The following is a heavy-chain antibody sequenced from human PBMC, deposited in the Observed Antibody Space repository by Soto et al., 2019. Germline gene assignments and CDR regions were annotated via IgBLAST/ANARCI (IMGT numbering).Heavy chain of an antibody. D-gene: IGHD2-21*01. Sequence: EVQLVESGGDFVQPGGSLRLSCEASGFTFSAFRMHWVRHVPGEGLMWISRTNKDGASSEYADSVKGRFSVSRDNAKNTMFLHMTGLRAEDTAVYYCARDDLRRNEALDIWGQGTVVTVSS. CDR3: ARDDLRRNEALDI. CDR1: GFTFSAFR. CDR2: TNKDGASS. J-gene: IGHJ3*02. V-gene: IGHV3-74*01.